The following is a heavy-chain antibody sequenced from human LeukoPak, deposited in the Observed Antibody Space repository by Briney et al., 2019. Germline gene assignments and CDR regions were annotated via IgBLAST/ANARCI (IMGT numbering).Heavy chain of an antibody. CDR2: IRGSGGST. V-gene: IGHV3-23*01. CDR3: ALNGREVPSGAFDI. D-gene: IGHD1-1*01. J-gene: IGHJ3*02. Sequence: GGSLRLSCAASGFIFPNAWMSWVRKAPGKGLEWVSAIRGSGGSTYYADSVKGRFTISRDNSKNTLYLQMNSLRAEDTAVYYCALNGREVPSGAFDIWGQGTMVTVSS. CDR1: GFIFPNAW.